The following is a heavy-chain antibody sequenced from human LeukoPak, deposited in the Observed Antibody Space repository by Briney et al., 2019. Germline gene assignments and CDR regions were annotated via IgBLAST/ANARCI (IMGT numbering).Heavy chain of an antibody. CDR2: ISAYNGNT. Sequence: ASVKVSCKASGYTFTSYGISWVRQAPGQGLEWIGWISAYNGNTNYAQKLQGRVTMTTDTSTSTAYMELRSLRSDDTAVYYCARDLVYYDSSGEWGQGTLVTVSS. CDR3: ARDLVYYDSSGE. CDR1: GYTFTSYG. D-gene: IGHD3-22*01. V-gene: IGHV1-18*01. J-gene: IGHJ4*02.